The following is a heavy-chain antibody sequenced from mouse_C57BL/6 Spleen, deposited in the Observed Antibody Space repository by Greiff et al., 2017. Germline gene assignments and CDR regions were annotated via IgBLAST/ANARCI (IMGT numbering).Heavy chain of an antibody. D-gene: IGHD1-3*01. J-gene: IGHJ4*01. CDR2: IYPGAGDT. CDR1: GYAFSSSW. CDR3: ATRLRSYAMDY. Sequence: QVQLKQSGPELVKPGASVKISCKASGYAFSSSWMNWVKQRPGKGLEWIGRIYPGAGDTNYNEKFKGKATVTADKSSSTAYMQRSSLTSEDSAVFFCATRLRSYAMDYWGKGTSVTVSS. V-gene: IGHV1-82*01.